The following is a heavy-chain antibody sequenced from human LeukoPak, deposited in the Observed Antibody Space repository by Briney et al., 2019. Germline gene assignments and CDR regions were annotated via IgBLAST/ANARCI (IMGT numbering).Heavy chain of an antibody. CDR1: GYTFTELS. J-gene: IGHJ4*02. Sequence: VASVKVSCKVSGYTFTELSMHWVRQAPGKGLEWMGGFDPEDGETIYAQKFQGRVTMTEDTSTDTAYMGLSSLRSEDTAVYYCATLRWGTTGTSVFDYWGQGTLVTVSS. V-gene: IGHV1-24*01. CDR3: ATLRWGTTGTSVFDY. D-gene: IGHD1-1*01. CDR2: FDPEDGET.